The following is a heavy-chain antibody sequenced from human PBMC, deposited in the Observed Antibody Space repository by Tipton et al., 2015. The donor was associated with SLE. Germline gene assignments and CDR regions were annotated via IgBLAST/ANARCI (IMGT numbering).Heavy chain of an antibody. CDR2: ISSNGGST. CDR3: ARDLAGAFDY. D-gene: IGHD7-27*01. V-gene: IGHV3-64*01. Sequence: SLRLSCAASGFTFSSYAMHWVRQAPGKGLEYVSAISSNGGSTYYANSVKGRFTISRDNSKNTLYLQMGSLRAEDMAVYYCARDLAGAFDYGGQGTLVTVSS. J-gene: IGHJ4*02. CDR1: GFTFSSYA.